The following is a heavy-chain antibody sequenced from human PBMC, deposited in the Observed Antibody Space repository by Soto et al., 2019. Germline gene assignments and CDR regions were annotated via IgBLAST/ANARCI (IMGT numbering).Heavy chain of an antibody. D-gene: IGHD3-3*01. V-gene: IGHV3-33*01. CDR1: GFTFSSYG. CDR3: ARDPGVTNYYFDY. CDR2: IWYDGSKQ. Sequence: QVQLVESGGGVVQPGTSLRLSCAPSGFTFSSYGMHWVRQAPGKGLAWVAVIWYDGSKQYYADSVKGRFTISRDNSKNTLYLQMNSLRAEDTAVYYCARDPGVTNYYFDYWGQGTLVTVSS. J-gene: IGHJ4*02.